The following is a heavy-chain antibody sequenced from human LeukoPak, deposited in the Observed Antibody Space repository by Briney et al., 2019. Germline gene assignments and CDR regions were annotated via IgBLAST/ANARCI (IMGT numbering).Heavy chain of an antibody. Sequence: ASVKVSCKASGYTFTSYGISWVRQAPGQGLEWMGWISAYNGNTNYAQKLQGRVTMTTDTSTSTAYMELRSLRSDDTAVYYCAXXDRGYSYGTIDYWGQGTLVTVSS. CDR3: AXXDRGYSYGTIDY. V-gene: IGHV1-18*01. J-gene: IGHJ4*02. CDR2: ISAYNGNT. CDR1: GYTFTSYG. D-gene: IGHD5-18*01.